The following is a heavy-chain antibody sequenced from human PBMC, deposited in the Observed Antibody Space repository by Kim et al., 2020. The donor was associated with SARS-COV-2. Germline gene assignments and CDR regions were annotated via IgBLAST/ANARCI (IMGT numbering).Heavy chain of an antibody. D-gene: IGHD2-2*01. CDR1: GFTFSSYA. J-gene: IGHJ5*02. CDR3: ATPDIVVVPAAITNWFDP. Sequence: GGSLRLSCAASGFTFSSYAMSWVRQAPGKGLEWVSAISGSGGSTYYADSVKGRFTISRDNSKNTLYLQMNSLRAEDTAVYYCATPDIVVVPAAITNWFDPWGQGTLVTVSS. CDR2: ISGSGGST. V-gene: IGHV3-23*01.